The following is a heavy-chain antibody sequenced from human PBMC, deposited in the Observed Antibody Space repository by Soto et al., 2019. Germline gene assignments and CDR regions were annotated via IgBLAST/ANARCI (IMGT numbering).Heavy chain of an antibody. CDR2: ISSSSSYI. D-gene: IGHD6-13*01. CDR3: ARDIAAAGPPYNWFDP. V-gene: IGHV3-21*01. CDR1: GFTFSSYS. Sequence: GSLRLSCAASGFTFSSYSMNWVRQAPGKGLEWVSSISSSSSYIYYADSVKGRFTISRDNAKNSLYLQMNSLRAEDTAVYYCARDIAAAGPPYNWFDPWGQGTLVTVSS. J-gene: IGHJ5*02.